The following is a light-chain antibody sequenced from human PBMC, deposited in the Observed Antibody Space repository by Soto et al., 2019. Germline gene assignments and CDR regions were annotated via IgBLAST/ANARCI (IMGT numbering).Light chain of an antibody. V-gene: IGLV2-14*03. Sequence: ALTQPASVSGSPGQSITISCTGTSSDVGGYNYVSWYQHHPGEAPKVMIYDVSNRPSGISNRFSGSKSGNTASLTISGLQAEDEADYYCISYTSSSTYVFGTGTKVTVL. CDR3: ISYTSSSTYV. CDR1: SSDVGGYNY. CDR2: DVS. J-gene: IGLJ1*01.